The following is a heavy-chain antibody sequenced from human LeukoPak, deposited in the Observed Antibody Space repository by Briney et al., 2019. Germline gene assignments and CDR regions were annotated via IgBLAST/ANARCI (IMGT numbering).Heavy chain of an antibody. J-gene: IGHJ4*02. CDR3: GRAVAATGSSDF. V-gene: IGHV3-74*03. CDR1: GFTFSSRY. Sequence: PGESLRLSCAASGFTFSSRYMHCVRQAPGKGLVCVSRINPDGRDTKYAESVRGRFTMSRDNGENTLYLEMDNLRADDTGVYYCGRAVAATGSSDFWGQGTLVTVSS. D-gene: IGHD6-19*01. CDR2: INPDGRDT.